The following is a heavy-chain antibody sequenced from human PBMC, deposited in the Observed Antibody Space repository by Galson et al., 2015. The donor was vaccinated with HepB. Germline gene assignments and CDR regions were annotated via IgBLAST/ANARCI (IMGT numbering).Heavy chain of an antibody. D-gene: IGHD3-22*01. J-gene: IGHJ4*02. CDR2: MNPNSGNT. Sequence: SVKVSCKASGFTFTSYDINWVRQATGQGLEWLGWMNPNSGNTGYAQKFQGRVTMTSSTSITTAYMELTRLTSDDTAVYYCARGPAGYDSSGYFDYWGQGTPVTVSS. CDR1: GFTFTSYD. CDR3: ARGPAGYDSSGYFDY. V-gene: IGHV1-8*01.